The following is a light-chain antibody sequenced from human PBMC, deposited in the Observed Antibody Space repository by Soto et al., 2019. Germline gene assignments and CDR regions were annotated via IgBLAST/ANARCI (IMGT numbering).Light chain of an antibody. J-gene: IGKJ3*01. V-gene: IGKV3-15*01. CDR1: QSVSSN. Sequence: EIVMTQSPATLSVSPGERATLSCRASQSVSSNLAWYQQKPGQAPRLLIYGASTRATGIPARFSGSGSGTEFTLTISSLQSLDFAVHHCQKYNNLPETFGPGTKVDIK. CDR3: QKYNNLPET. CDR2: GAS.